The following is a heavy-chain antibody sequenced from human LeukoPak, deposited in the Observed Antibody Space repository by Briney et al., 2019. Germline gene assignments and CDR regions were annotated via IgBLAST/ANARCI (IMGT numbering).Heavy chain of an antibody. V-gene: IGHV3-21*04. CDR1: GFTFSSYS. Sequence: GGSLRLSCAASGFTFSSYSMNWVRQAPGKGLEWVSSISSSSSYIYYADSVKGRFTISRDNAKNSLYLQMNSLRAEDTALYYCAKDIRYYDSSGDYAFDIWGQGTIVTVSS. D-gene: IGHD3-22*01. CDR2: ISSSSSYI. CDR3: AKDIRYYDSSGDYAFDI. J-gene: IGHJ3*02.